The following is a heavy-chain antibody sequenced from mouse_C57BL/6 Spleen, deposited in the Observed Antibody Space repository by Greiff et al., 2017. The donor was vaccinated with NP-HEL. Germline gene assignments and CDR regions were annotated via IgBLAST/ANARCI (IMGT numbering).Heavy chain of an antibody. CDR1: GYSITSGYY. CDR3: ARDYGSSTFDY. Sequence: EVKLQESGPGLVKPSQSLSLTCSVTGYSITSGYYWNWIRQFPGNKLEWMGYISYDGSNNYNPSLKNRISITRDTSKNQFFLKLNSVTTEDTATYYCARDYGSSTFDYWGQSTTLTVSS. V-gene: IGHV3-6*01. D-gene: IGHD1-1*01. CDR2: ISYDGSN. J-gene: IGHJ2*01.